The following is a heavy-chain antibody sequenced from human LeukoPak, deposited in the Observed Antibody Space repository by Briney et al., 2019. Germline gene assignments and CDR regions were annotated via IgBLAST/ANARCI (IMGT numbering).Heavy chain of an antibody. CDR3: AREVYYYGSGSYSYYYGMDV. D-gene: IGHD3-10*01. Sequence: PGGSLRLSCAASGFTFSSYEMNWVRQAPGKGLEWVSYISSSGSTIYYADSVKGRFTISRDNAKNSLYLQMNSLRAEDTAVYYCAREVYYYGSGSYSYYYGMDVWGQGTTVTVSS. J-gene: IGHJ6*02. CDR2: ISSSGSTI. V-gene: IGHV3-48*03. CDR1: GFTFSSYE.